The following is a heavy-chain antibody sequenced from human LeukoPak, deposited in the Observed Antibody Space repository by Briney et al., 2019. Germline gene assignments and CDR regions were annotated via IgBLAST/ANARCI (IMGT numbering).Heavy chain of an antibody. D-gene: IGHD1-7*01. V-gene: IGHV3-21*01. CDR1: GFTFSPYS. Sequence: PGGSLRLSCAASGFTFSPYSMNWVRQAPGKGLEWVSSISSSSSYIYYADSVKGRFTISRDNAKNSLYLQMNSLRAEDTAVYYCARDLLGWNYLFDYWGQGTLVTVSS. CDR2: ISSSSSYI. J-gene: IGHJ4*02. CDR3: ARDLLGWNYLFDY.